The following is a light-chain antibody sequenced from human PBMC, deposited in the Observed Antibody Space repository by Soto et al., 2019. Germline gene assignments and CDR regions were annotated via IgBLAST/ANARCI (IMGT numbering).Light chain of an antibody. CDR1: QSVSSSY. J-gene: IGKJ2*01. CDR2: GAS. Sequence: EIVLTQSPGTLSLSPGERATLSCRASQSVSSSYLAWYQQKPGQAPRLLIYGASSRATGIPGRFSGSGSGTDFTLTSSRLEPEDFAVYYCQQYGSSSYTFGQGTKLEIK. CDR3: QQYGSSSYT. V-gene: IGKV3-20*01.